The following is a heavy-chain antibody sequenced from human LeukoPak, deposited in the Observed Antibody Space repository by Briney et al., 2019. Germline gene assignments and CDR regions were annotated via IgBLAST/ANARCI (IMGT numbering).Heavy chain of an antibody. D-gene: IGHD7-27*01. CDR2: IYYSGST. CDR1: GDSISSYY. V-gene: IGHV4-59*01. CDR3: ASLTGDSSDAFDI. Sequence: SETLSLTCTVSGDSISSYYWSWIRQPPGKGLEWIGYIYYSGSTNYNPSLKSRVTISVDTSKNQFSLRLSSVTTADTAVYYCASLTGDSSDAFDIWGQGTMVTVSS. J-gene: IGHJ3*02.